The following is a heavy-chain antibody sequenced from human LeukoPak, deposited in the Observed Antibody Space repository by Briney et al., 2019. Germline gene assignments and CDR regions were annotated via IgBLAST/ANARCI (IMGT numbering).Heavy chain of an antibody. CDR1: GFTFSSYA. J-gene: IGHJ4*02. Sequence: GGSLRLSCAASGFTFSSYAMSWVRQAPGKGLEWVSAISGSGGSTYYADSVKGRFTISRDNSKNTLYLQMNSPRAEDTAVYYCAKRKSIAAAGPPIDYWGQGTLVTVSS. CDR3: AKRKSIAAAGPPIDY. V-gene: IGHV3-23*01. D-gene: IGHD6-13*01. CDR2: ISGSGGST.